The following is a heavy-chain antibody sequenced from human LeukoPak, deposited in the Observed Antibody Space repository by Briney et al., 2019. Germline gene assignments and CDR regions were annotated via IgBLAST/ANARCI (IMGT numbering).Heavy chain of an antibody. CDR3: ARGTSSIAARPSNYYGMDV. Sequence: ASVKVSCKASGGTFSSYAISWVRQAPGQGLEWMGGIIPIFGTANYAQKFQGRVTITADESTSTAYMELSSLRSEGTAVYYCARGTSSIAARPSNYYGMDVWGQGTTVTVSS. V-gene: IGHV1-69*01. D-gene: IGHD6-6*01. CDR1: GGTFSSYA. CDR2: IIPIFGTA. J-gene: IGHJ6*02.